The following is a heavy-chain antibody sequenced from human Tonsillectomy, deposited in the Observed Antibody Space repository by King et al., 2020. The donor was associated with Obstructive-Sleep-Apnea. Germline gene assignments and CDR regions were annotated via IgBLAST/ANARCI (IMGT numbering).Heavy chain of an antibody. CDR3: ARGGDYGDYRTAVGADY. J-gene: IGHJ4*02. V-gene: IGHV4-30-4*07. D-gene: IGHD4-17*01. Sequence: VQLQESGPGLVKPSQTLSLTCAVSGGSISSGAYSWSWIRQPPGKGLEWIWYIYYSGSTYYNPSLKSRVTISVDTSKNQFSLKLSSVTAADTAVYYCARGGDYGDYRTAVGADYWGQGTLVTVSS. CDR1: GGSISSGAYS. CDR2: IYYSGST.